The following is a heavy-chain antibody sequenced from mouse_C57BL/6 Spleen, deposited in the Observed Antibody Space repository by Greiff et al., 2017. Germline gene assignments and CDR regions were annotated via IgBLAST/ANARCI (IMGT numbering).Heavy chain of an antibody. D-gene: IGHD2-2*01. V-gene: IGHV5-9-1*02. Sequence: EVKLVESGEGLVKPGGSLKLSCAASGFTFSSYAMSWVRQTPEKRLEWVAYISSGGDYIYYADTVKGRFTISRDNARNPLYLQMSSLKSEDTAMYYCTRGRGYDYAMDYWGRGTSVTVSS. CDR1: GFTFSSYA. CDR3: TRGRGYDYAMDY. CDR2: ISSGGDYI. J-gene: IGHJ4*01.